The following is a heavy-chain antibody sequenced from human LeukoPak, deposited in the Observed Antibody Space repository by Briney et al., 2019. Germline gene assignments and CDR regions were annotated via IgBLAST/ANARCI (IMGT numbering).Heavy chain of an antibody. V-gene: IGHV4-39*07. Sequence: SETLSLTCTVSGGSISSSSYYWGWIRQPPGKGLEWIGSIYYSGSSYHNPSLKSRVTISVDTSKNQFSLKLSSVTAADTAVYYCARAPRYSSSWYKPYYFDYWGQGTLVTVSS. CDR1: GGSISSSSYY. CDR3: ARAPRYSSSWYKPYYFDY. J-gene: IGHJ4*02. CDR2: IYYSGSS. D-gene: IGHD6-13*01.